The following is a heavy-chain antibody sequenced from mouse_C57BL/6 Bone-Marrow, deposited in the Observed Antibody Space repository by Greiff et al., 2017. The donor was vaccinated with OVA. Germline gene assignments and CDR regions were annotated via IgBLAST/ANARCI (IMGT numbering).Heavy chain of an antibody. CDR2: INPYNGDT. Sequence: VQLQQSGPELVKPGDSVKISCKASGYSFTGYFMNWVMQSHGKSLEWIGRINPYNGDTFYNQKFKGKATLTVDKSSSTAHMELRSLTSDDSAVYYCARIYPPDYAMDYWGQGTSVTVSS. V-gene: IGHV1-20*01. J-gene: IGHJ4*01. CDR3: ARIYPPDYAMDY. CDR1: GYSFTGYF.